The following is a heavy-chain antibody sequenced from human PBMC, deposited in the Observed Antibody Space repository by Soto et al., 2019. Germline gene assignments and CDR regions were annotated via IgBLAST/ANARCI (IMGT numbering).Heavy chain of an antibody. D-gene: IGHD7-27*01. Sequence: QVQLVQSGPEVKKPGASVKVSCRASGYTFSSFGISWVRQAPGQGLEWMGWISAYNGNTNYAQSLQGRVTMTTDTSTGTAYMELRSLRSDDTAVYYCARWRLGITEEYAFDIWGQGTMVTVSS. V-gene: IGHV1-18*04. CDR3: ARWRLGITEEYAFDI. J-gene: IGHJ3*02. CDR2: ISAYNGNT. CDR1: GYTFSSFG.